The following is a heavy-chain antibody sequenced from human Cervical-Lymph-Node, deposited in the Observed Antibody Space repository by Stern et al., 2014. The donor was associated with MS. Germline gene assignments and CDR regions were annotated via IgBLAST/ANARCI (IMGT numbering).Heavy chain of an antibody. D-gene: IGHD3-3*01. V-gene: IGHV1-2*02. CDR3: ARGSGTAYDLRGDY. CDR2: INPNSGGT. Sequence: VQLVESGAEAKAPGASMKVSCRASGYIFTDYYLHWVRQAPGQGLAWLGWINPNSGGTNYAQNFQGRVTMTRDTSISTAYMELRWLGYADTAVYYCARGSGTAYDLRGDYWGQGTLVTVSS. CDR1: GYIFTDYY. J-gene: IGHJ4*01.